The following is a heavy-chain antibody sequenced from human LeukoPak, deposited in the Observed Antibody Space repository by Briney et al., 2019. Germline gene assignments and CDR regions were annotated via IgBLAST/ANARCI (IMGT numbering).Heavy chain of an antibody. Sequence: GGSLRLSCAVSGFTFSSYGMHWVHQAPGKGLEWVAVISYDGSNKYYADSVKGRFTISRDNSKNTLYLQMNSLRAEDTAVYYCAKDRGGSYHHYYMDVWGKGTTVTVSS. CDR2: ISYDGSNK. CDR1: GFTFSSYG. V-gene: IGHV3-30*18. CDR3: AKDRGGSYHHYYMDV. J-gene: IGHJ6*03. D-gene: IGHD1-26*01.